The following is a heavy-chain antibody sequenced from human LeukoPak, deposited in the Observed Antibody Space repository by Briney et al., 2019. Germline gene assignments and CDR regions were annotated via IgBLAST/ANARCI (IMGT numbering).Heavy chain of an antibody. J-gene: IGHJ1*01. Sequence: GRSLRLSCAASGFTFSSYGMHWVRQAPGKGLEWVAVISYDGSNKYYADSVKGRFTISRDNSKNTLYLQMNSLRAEDTAVYYCAKSGDAGAEYFQHWGQGTLVTVSS. V-gene: IGHV3-30*18. CDR1: GFTFSSYG. CDR2: ISYDGSNK. D-gene: IGHD4-17*01. CDR3: AKSGDAGAEYFQH.